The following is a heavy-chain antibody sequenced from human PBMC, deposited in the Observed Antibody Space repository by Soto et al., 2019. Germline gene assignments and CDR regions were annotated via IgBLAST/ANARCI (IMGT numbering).Heavy chain of an antibody. CDR2: IYPTDGGT. CDR3: ASGRDRGSSESSFDC. CDR1: GYTFTNYY. V-gene: IGHV1-2*02. J-gene: IGHJ4*02. Sequence: QVQLVQSGAEVKKPGASMKVSCKASGYTFTNYYIYWVRQAPGQGLEWMGWIYPTDGGTNYAQKFQGRVTMTRDNSISTAYMKLSRLSSDATAVYYCASGRDRGSSESSFDCWGQGTLVTVSS. D-gene: IGHD6-6*01.